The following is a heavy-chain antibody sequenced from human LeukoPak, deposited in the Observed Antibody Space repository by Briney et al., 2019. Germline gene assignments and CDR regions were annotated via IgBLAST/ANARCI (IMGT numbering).Heavy chain of an antibody. D-gene: IGHD1-7*01. V-gene: IGHV4-39*07. CDR3: ARENQGGITGTPLRWSDP. J-gene: IGHJ5*02. CDR2: IYYSGST. CDR1: GGSISSSSYY. Sequence: SETLSLTCTVSGGSISSSSYYWGWIRQPPGKGLEWIGSIYYSGSTYYNPSLKSRVTISVDTSKNQFSLKLSSVTAADTAVYYCARENQGGITGTPLRWSDPWGQGTLVTVSS.